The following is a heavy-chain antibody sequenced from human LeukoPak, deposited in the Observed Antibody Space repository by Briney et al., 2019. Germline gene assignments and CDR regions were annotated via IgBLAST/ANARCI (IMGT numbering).Heavy chain of an antibody. D-gene: IGHD3-10*01. V-gene: IGHV3-30*18. J-gene: IGHJ5*02. CDR1: GVTLSPYG. CDR2: ISYEGGTQ. Sequence: GGSLRLSCAASGVTLSPYGMHWVRQAPGKGLEWVAVISYEGGTQHYADSVKGRFIISRDNPRNTLYLQMDILRTEDTAVYYCAKEGTPQVSTWYDLWGQGTQVIVSS. CDR3: AKEGTPQVSTWYDL.